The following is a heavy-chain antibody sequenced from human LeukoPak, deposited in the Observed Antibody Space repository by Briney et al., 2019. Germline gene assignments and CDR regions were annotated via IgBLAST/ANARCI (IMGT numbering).Heavy chain of an antibody. Sequence: SETLSLTCAVYGGSFSGYYWSWIRQPPGKGLEWIGEINHSGSTNYNPSLKSRVTISVDTSKNQFSLKLSSVTAADTAVYYCASNLWLDYWGQGTLVTVSS. CDR3: ASNLWLDY. V-gene: IGHV4-34*01. CDR2: INHSGST. J-gene: IGHJ4*02. CDR1: GGSFSGYY. D-gene: IGHD3-10*01.